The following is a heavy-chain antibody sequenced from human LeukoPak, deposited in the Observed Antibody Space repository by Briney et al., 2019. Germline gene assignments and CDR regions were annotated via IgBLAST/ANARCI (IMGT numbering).Heavy chain of an antibody. CDR1: GFTFRGSA. Sequence: GGSLRLSCAASGFTFRGSAMHWVRQASGKGLEWVGRMRSKANNYATAYAASVKGRFTISRDDSKNTAYLQMNSLKTEDTAVYYCTSVVGATFDYWGQGTLVTVSS. J-gene: IGHJ4*02. V-gene: IGHV3-73*01. CDR2: MRSKANNYAT. D-gene: IGHD1-26*01. CDR3: TSVVGATFDY.